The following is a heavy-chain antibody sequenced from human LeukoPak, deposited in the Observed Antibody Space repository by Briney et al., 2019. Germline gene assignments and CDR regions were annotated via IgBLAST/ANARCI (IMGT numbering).Heavy chain of an antibody. V-gene: IGHV4-34*01. D-gene: IGHD6-13*01. Sequence: PSETLSLTCAVYGGSFSGYYWSWIRQPPGKGLEWIGEINHSGSTNYNPSLKSRVTMSVDTSKNQFSLNLSSVTAADTAVYYCARDSSTWRGFDCWGQGTLVTVSS. CDR2: INHSGST. CDR1: GGSFSGYY. CDR3: ARDSSTWRGFDC. J-gene: IGHJ4*02.